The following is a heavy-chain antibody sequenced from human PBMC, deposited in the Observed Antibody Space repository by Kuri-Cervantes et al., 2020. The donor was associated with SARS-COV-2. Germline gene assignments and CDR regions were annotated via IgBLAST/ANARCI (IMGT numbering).Heavy chain of an antibody. CDR2: IYTSGST. D-gene: IGHD3-22*01. CDR3: ARDLAYDSSGYAFDY. V-gene: IGHV4-61*02. Sequence: SETLSLTCTVSDASISSGSFYWSWIRQPAGKGLEWIGSIYTSGSTNYNPSLKSRVTISVDTSKNQFYLKLSSVTAADTAMYYCARDLAYDSSGYAFDYWGQGTLVTVSS. CDR1: DASISSGSFY. J-gene: IGHJ4*02.